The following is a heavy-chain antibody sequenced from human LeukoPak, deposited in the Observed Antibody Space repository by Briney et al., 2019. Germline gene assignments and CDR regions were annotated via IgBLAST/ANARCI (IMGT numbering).Heavy chain of an antibody. CDR2: ISSSGSTI. Sequence: PGGSLRLSCAASGFTFSSYEMNWVRQAPGKGLEWVSYISSSGSTIYYADSVKGRFTISRDNAKNSLYLQMNSLRAEDAAVYYCARGTLTAFDIWGQGTLVTVSS. CDR3: ARGTLTAFDI. V-gene: IGHV3-48*03. J-gene: IGHJ3*02. D-gene: IGHD2-15*01. CDR1: GFTFSSYE.